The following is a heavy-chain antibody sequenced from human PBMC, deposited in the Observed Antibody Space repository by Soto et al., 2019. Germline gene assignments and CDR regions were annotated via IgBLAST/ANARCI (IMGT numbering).Heavy chain of an antibody. V-gene: IGHV3-23*01. CDR2: ISGPGVNT. CDR1: GFTFSTYA. CDR3: AKVRGGITSRTTDY. D-gene: IGHD2-2*01. Sequence: PGGSLRLSCAASGFTFSTYAMSWVRQSPGKGLEWVSTISGPGVNTYYADSVKGRFTISRDNSKNTVCLQMSSLRAEDTAIYYCAKVRGGITSRTTDYWGQGTLVTVSS. J-gene: IGHJ4*02.